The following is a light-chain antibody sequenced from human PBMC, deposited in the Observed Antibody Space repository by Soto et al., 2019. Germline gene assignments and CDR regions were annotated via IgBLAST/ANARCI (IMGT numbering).Light chain of an antibody. CDR2: YDS. J-gene: IGLJ2*01. Sequence: SYELTQPPSVSVAPGETARISCGGNNVGSRSVYWYQQKPGQAPFLVIYYDSNRPSGIPERFSGSTSGNTATLIISRVEAGDEADYYCQVWEATDHQVVFGGGTKLTVL. V-gene: IGLV3-21*01. CDR3: QVWEATDHQVV. CDR1: NVGSRS.